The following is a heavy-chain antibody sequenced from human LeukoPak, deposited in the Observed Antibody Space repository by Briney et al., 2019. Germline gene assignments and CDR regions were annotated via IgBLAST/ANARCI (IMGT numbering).Heavy chain of an antibody. CDR2: IKQDESER. J-gene: IGHJ4*02. CDR1: GFTFSDYW. V-gene: IGHV3-7*03. Sequence: PGGSLRLSCAASGFTFSDYWMHWVRQAPGKGLEWVANIKQDESERYYVDSVKGRFTISRDNSKNSLYLQMSSLRVEDTAIYYCARKLHNWGQGTLVTVSS. CDR3: ARKLHN.